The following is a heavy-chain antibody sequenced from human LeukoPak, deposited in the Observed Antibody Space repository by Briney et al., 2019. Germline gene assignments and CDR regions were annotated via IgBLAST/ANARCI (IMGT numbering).Heavy chain of an antibody. Sequence: GGSLRLSCAASGFTFSTYSMNWVRQAPGKGLEWVSFIDSSSRTTFYADSVKGRFTISRDNAKNSLFLQMNSLRAEDTAVYYCARRVPSQVITDYFDYWGQGTLVTVSS. CDR1: GFTFSTYS. CDR2: IDSSSRTT. CDR3: ARRVPSQVITDYFDY. D-gene: IGHD3-16*01. V-gene: IGHV3-48*04. J-gene: IGHJ4*02.